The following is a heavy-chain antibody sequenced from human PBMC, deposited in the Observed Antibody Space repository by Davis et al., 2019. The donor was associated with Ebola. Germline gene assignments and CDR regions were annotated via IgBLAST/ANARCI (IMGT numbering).Heavy chain of an antibody. CDR2: IIPIFGTA. Sequence: SVQVSCKASGGTFSSYAISWVRQAPGQGLEWMGGIIPIFGTANYAQKFQCRVTITADESTSTAYMELSSLRSEETAVYYCARDGIVVVPAAPSIHMIPYSAFDIWGQGTTVTVSS. D-gene: IGHD2-2*01. J-gene: IGHJ3*02. CDR3: ARDGIVVVPAAPSIHMIPYSAFDI. V-gene: IGHV1-69*13. CDR1: GGTFSSYA.